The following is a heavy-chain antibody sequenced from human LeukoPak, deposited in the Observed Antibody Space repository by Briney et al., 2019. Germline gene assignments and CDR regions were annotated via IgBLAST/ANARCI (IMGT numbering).Heavy chain of an antibody. CDR2: MNPNRGKT. CDR1: GYTFTSYD. J-gene: IGHJ6*03. D-gene: IGHD2-2*01. V-gene: IGHV1-8*03. CDR3: TRGRYCSSTSCYVPDDYYYDYYMDV. Sequence: ASVKVSCKASGYTFTSYDINWVPPATRQGLEWMGWMNPNRGKTGYAQKFQGTVTINRNTSISTAYMELSSLRSEDTAVYYCTRGRYCSSTSCYVPDDYYYDYYMDVWGKGTTVTVSS.